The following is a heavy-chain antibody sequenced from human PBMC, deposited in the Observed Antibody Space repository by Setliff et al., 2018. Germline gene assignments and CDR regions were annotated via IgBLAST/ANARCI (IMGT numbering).Heavy chain of an antibody. Sequence: GSLRLSCAASGFTFSNHWMTWVRQAPGKGLEWVANIKQDGSDKYYVGSVRGRFTISRDNAKSSLYLQMNSLRGEDTAMYYCARDDGILYDSSGYPDYWGQGTLVTVSS. V-gene: IGHV3-7*01. CDR2: IKQDGSDK. CDR3: ARDDGILYDSSGYPDY. J-gene: IGHJ4*02. D-gene: IGHD3-22*01. CDR1: GFTFSNHW.